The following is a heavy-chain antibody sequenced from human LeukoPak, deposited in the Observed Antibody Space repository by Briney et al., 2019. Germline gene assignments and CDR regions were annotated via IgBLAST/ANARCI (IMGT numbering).Heavy chain of an antibody. CDR2: IKQDGSEK. CDR1: GFTFSSYW. V-gene: IGHV3-7*01. D-gene: IGHD3-9*01. CDR3: ARDGRYFFSHYYMDI. J-gene: IGHJ6*03. Sequence: GGSLRLACAASGFTFSSYWMSWVRQAPGKGLEWVANIKQDGSEKYYVDSVKGRFTISRDNAKNSLYLQMNSLRAEDTAVYYCARDGRYFFSHYYMDIWGKGTTVTISS.